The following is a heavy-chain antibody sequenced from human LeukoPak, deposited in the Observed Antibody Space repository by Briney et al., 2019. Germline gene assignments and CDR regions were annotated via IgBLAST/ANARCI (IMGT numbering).Heavy chain of an antibody. J-gene: IGHJ4*02. CDR1: GYTFTSYA. Sequence: GASVKVSCKASGYTFTSYAMHWVRQAPGQRLEWMGWINAGSGNTKYSQKFQGRVTITRDTSASTAYMELSSLRSEDTAVYYCARDREVREGSLDYWGQGTLVTVSS. CDR3: ARDREVREGSLDY. CDR2: INAGSGNT. D-gene: IGHD3-10*01. V-gene: IGHV1-3*01.